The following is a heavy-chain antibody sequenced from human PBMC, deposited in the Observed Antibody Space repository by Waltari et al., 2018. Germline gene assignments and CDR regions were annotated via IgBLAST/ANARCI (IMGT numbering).Heavy chain of an antibody. D-gene: IGHD3-16*01. J-gene: IGHJ4*02. CDR3: ARGPPISAKWELCWFDY. V-gene: IGHV3-53*01. CDR1: GFPVRANY. Sequence: EVQVVESGGGLIQPGGSLSLSCAASGFPVRANYMSWVRQAPGKGLEWVAVIYSGVSAYYADAVKGRFTISRDSSENTFYLQMSSLRVEDTAVYYCARGPPISAKWELCWFDYWGQGTLVTVSS. CDR2: IYSGVSA.